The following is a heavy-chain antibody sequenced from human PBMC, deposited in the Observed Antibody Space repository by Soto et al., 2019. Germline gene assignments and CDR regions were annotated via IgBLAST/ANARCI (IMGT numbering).Heavy chain of an antibody. D-gene: IGHD2-8*01. CDR3: ARVRYCTNGVCCEFDP. CDR2: ISAYNGNT. J-gene: IGHJ5*02. CDR1: GYTFTSYG. Sequence: QVQLVQSGAEVKKPGASVKVSCKASGYTFTSYGISWVRQAPGQGLEWMGWISAYNGNTNYAQKLQGRGTMTTDTSTSTAYMALRSLRSDDTAVYYCARVRYCTNGVCCEFDPWGQGTLVTVSS. V-gene: IGHV1-18*01.